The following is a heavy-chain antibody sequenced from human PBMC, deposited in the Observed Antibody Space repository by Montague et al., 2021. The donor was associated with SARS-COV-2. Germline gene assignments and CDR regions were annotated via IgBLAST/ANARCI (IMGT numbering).Heavy chain of an antibody. CDR3: ARGIWFGELLTGYYYYGMDV. D-gene: IGHD3-10*01. CDR1: GDSVSSNSAA. V-gene: IGHV6-1*01. CDR2: TYYRSKWYN. J-gene: IGHJ6*02. Sequence: CAISGDSVSSNSAAWNWIRQSPSRGLEWLGRTYYRSKWYNDYAVSVKSRITINPATSKNQFSLQLNSVTPEDTAVYYCARGIWFGELLTGYYYYGMDVWGQGTTVTVSS.